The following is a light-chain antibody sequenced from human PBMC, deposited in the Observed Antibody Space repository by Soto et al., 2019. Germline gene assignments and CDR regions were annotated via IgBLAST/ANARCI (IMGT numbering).Light chain of an antibody. CDR1: SSNIGAGYD. V-gene: IGLV1-40*01. J-gene: IGLJ1*01. CDR2: GNS. Sequence: QSVLTQPPSVSGAPGQRVTISCTGSSSNIGAGYDVHWYQQLPGTVPKLLIYGNSNRPSGVPDRFSGSKSGTSASLAITGLQAEAEADYYCQSYDSSLSGSRVFGTGTKLTVL. CDR3: QSYDSSLSGSRV.